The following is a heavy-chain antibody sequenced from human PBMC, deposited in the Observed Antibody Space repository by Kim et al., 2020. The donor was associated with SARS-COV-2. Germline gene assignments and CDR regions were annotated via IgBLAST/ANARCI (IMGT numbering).Heavy chain of an antibody. D-gene: IGHD3-3*01. J-gene: IGHJ4*02. V-gene: IGHV3-48*02. Sequence: KGRFTISRDNAKNSLYLQMNSLRDEDTAVYYCARVPAYYDFWSGYYRFGYWGQGTLVTVSS. CDR3: ARVPAYYDFWSGYYRFGY.